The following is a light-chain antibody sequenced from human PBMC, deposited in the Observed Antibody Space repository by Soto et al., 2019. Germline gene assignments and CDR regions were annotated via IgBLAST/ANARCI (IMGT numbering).Light chain of an antibody. J-gene: IGKJ5*01. CDR1: QSISDN. CDR3: QQYHNWPLIT. Sequence: EIVMTQSPATLSVSQGERATLSCRASQSISDNLVWYQQKPGQAPRLLIYGASTRATGTPARFSGSGSGADYFLTISSLQSEDFAVYYCQQYHNWPLITFGQGTRLEIK. V-gene: IGKV3-15*01. CDR2: GAS.